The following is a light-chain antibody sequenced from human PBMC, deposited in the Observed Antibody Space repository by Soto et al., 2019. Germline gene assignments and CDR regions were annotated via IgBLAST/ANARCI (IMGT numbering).Light chain of an antibody. CDR3: QRYDSFRT. CDR2: AAS. V-gene: IGKV1-8*01. J-gene: IGKJ1*01. Sequence: AIRMTQSPSSFSASTGDRVTITCRASQGISSYLAWYQQKPGKAPKSLIYAASNLHSGVPSRFSGSGSGTDFTLTITRLEPEDFAMYYCQRYDSFRTFGQGTKVDIK. CDR1: QGISSY.